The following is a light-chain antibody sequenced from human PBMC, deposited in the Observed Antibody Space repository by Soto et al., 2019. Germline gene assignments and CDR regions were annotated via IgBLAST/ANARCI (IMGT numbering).Light chain of an antibody. J-gene: IGKJ1*01. Sequence: EIVLTQSPGTHSLSPGERATLSCRASHSVGTSYIAWYQQKPGQAPRLLIYGISHRATGIPDRFSGSGSGTDFTLTISRLEPEDFAVYFCQQYASPPETFGQGTKVDIK. V-gene: IGKV3-20*01. CDR2: GIS. CDR1: HSVGTSY. CDR3: QQYASPPET.